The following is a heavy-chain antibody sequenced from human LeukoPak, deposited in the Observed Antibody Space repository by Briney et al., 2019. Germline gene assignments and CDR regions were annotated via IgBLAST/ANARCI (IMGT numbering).Heavy chain of an antibody. CDR1: GITFRNYW. CDR2: IIQDGTGT. V-gene: IGHV3-74*01. CDR3: ATDDYRGLGY. Sequence: GGSLRLXCAASGITFRNYWMHWVRKTPGKGLVWVSHIIQDGTGTFYADSVKGRFTISRDNAKNTLYLQMNNLRAEDTAVYYCATDDYRGLGYWGQGTLVTVSS. J-gene: IGHJ4*02. D-gene: IGHD3-16*01.